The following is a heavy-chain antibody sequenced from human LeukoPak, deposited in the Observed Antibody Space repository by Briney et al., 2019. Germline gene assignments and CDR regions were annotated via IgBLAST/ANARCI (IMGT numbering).Heavy chain of an antibody. J-gene: IGHJ4*02. CDR2: GYYSGST. CDR1: GGSISSSSYY. D-gene: IGHD3-16*01. V-gene: IGHV4-39*07. CDR3: VRDAEGGPDY. Sequence: SETLSLTCTVSGGSISSSSYYWGWIRQPPGKGLEWIGSGYYSGSTYYSPSLKSRVTISVDTSKNQFSLRLSSVTAADTAVYYCVRDAEGGPDYWGQGTLVTVSS.